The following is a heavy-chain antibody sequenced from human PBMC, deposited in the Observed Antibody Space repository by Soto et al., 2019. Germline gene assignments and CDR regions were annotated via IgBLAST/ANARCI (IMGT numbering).Heavy chain of an antibody. CDR1: GYTFTSYG. V-gene: IGHV1-18*01. D-gene: IGHD6-13*01. J-gene: IGHJ3*02. CDR3: ARDGDGQQLVLDAFDI. Sequence: QVQLVQSGAEVKKPGASVKVSCKASGYTFTSYGISWVRQAPGQGLEWMGWISAYNGNTNYAQKLQGRVTMTTDTSTSTAYRELRSLSSDDTAVYYCARDGDGQQLVLDAFDIWGQGTMVTVSS. CDR2: ISAYNGNT.